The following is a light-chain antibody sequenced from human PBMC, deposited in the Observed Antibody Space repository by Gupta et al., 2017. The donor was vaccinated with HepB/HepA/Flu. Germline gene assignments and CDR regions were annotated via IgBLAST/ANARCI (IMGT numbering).Light chain of an antibody. CDR3: CSNAGSSTFV. V-gene: IGLV2-23*02. CDR2: EVS. Sequence: PALTQPASVSRPPRQPITIASTGTSSDVGGYYLVSWYQQSPGKAPKLMIYEVSKRPSGVSNRFSGSKSGNTASLTISGLQAEDEADYYCCSNAGSSTFVFGTGTKVTVL. J-gene: IGLJ1*01. CDR1: SSDVGGYYL.